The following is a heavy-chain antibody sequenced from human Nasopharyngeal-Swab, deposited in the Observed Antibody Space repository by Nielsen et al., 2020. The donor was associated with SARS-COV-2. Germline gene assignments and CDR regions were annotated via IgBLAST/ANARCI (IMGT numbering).Heavy chain of an antibody. J-gene: IGHJ4*02. Sequence: GEPLKISCAASGFTFSSYGMHWVRQAPGKGLEWVAVISYDGSNKYYADSVKGRFTISRDNSKNTLYLQMNSLRAEDTAVYYCAARFGELYLDYWGQGTLVTVSS. CDR3: AARFGELYLDY. D-gene: IGHD3-10*01. V-gene: IGHV3-30*03. CDR1: GFTFSSYG. CDR2: ISYDGSNK.